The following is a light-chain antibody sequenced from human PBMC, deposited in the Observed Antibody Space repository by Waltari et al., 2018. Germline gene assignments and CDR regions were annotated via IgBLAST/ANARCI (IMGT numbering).Light chain of an antibody. J-gene: IGLJ2*01. CDR3: ATWDDSLNGVI. CDR1: SSNIGSNT. Sequence: QSVLTQPPSASGTPGQRVTISCSGGSSNIGSNTVTWYQQLPGTAPKFLMYSDGQRPSGVPDRFSGSKSGTSASLAISGLQSEDEADYYCATWDDSLNGVIFGGGTRLTVL. CDR2: SDG. V-gene: IGLV1-44*01.